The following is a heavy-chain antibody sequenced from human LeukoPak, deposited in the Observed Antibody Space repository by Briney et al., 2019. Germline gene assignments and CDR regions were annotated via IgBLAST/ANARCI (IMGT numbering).Heavy chain of an antibody. J-gene: IGHJ3*01. CDR1: GGSISSSSYY. V-gene: IGHV4-39*01. D-gene: IGHD2-15*01. CDR3: ARVGRPYAFDV. CDR2: LYDSGST. Sequence: PSETLSLTCTVSGGSISSSSYYWDWIRQPPGKGLEWIGNLYDSGSTHYNPSLRSRVTISADTSKNQFSLKLSSVTAADTAVYYCARVGRPYAFDVWGQGTMVTVSS.